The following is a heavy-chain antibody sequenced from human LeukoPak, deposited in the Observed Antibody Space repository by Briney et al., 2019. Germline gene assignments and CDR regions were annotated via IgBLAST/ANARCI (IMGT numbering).Heavy chain of an antibody. J-gene: IGHJ4*02. CDR1: GFTVSSNY. Sequence: QSGGSLRLSCAASGFTVSSNYMSWVRQAPGKGLEWVSVIYSGGSTYYADSVKGRFTISRDNSKNTLYLQMNSLRAEDTAVYYCASRKRPSIAVAGFFPDYWGQGTLVTVSS. CDR3: ASRKRPSIAVAGFFPDY. CDR2: IYSGGST. V-gene: IGHV3-53*01. D-gene: IGHD6-19*01.